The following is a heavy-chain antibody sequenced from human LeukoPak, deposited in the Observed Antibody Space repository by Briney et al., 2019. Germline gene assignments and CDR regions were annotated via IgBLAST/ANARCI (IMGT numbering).Heavy chain of an antibody. D-gene: IGHD2-2*01. Sequence: GGSLRLSCATSGFTFSSYNMNWVRQAPGRGLEWVSSISSSSSYIYYADSVKGRFTSSRDRAKNSLYLQINRLRAEDTAVYYCARERVEYQLLSKRGVYYSDYWGQGTLVTVSS. V-gene: IGHV3-21*01. J-gene: IGHJ4*02. CDR1: GFTFSSYN. CDR3: ARERVEYQLLSKRGVYYSDY. CDR2: ISSSSSYI.